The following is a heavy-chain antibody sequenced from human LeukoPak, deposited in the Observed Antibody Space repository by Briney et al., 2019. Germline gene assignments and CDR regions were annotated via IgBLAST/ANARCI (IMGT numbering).Heavy chain of an antibody. D-gene: IGHD6-19*01. CDR2: MNPNSGNT. CDR3: ARGAGGSGWYGGVDY. V-gene: IGHV1-8*01. J-gene: IGHJ4*02. CDR1: GYTFTSYD. Sequence: GASVKASCKASGYTFTSYDINWVRQATGQGLEWMGWMNPNSGNTGYAQKFQGRVTMTRNTSISTAYMELSSLRAEDTAVHYCARGAGGSGWYGGVDYWGKRTLDTVSS.